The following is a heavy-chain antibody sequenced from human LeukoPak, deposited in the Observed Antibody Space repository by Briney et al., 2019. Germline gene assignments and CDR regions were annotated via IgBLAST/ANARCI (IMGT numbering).Heavy chain of an antibody. CDR3: ARPTITMTTSGAFDI. D-gene: IGHD3-22*01. CDR2: IYYSGST. CDR1: GGSISSSSYY. Sequence: SETLSLTCTVSGGSISSSSYYWGWIRQPPGKELEWIGSIYYSGSTYYNPSLKSRVTISVDTSKNQFSLKLSSVTAADTAVYYCARPTITMTTSGAFDIWGQGTMVTVSS. V-gene: IGHV4-39*01. J-gene: IGHJ3*02.